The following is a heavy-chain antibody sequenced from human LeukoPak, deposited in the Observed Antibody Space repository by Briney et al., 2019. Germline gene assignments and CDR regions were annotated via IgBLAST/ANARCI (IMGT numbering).Heavy chain of an antibody. Sequence: PSETLSLTCTVSGGSISSYYWSWIRQPAGKGLEWIGRIYTSGSTNYNPSLKSRVTMSVDTSKNQFSLKLSSVTAADTAVYYCARDRYYYDGSGYYLFDYWGQGTLVTVSS. J-gene: IGHJ4*02. CDR2: IYTSGST. CDR3: ARDRYYYDGSGYYLFDY. CDR1: GGSISSYY. V-gene: IGHV4-4*07. D-gene: IGHD3-22*01.